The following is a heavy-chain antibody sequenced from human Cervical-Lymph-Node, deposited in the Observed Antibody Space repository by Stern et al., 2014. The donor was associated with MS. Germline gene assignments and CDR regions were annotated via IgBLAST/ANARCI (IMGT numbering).Heavy chain of an antibody. CDR3: AREATAHSGTFDF. Sequence: VQLVESGAEMKKPGSSVKVSCKASGGSFSSYAVNWVRQAPGPRPEWMGGIIPMYGTANYAQEFQGRLTLIADESTSTAYMELISLTSEDTAMYYCAREATAHSGTFDFWGQGTLVTVSS. CDR2: IIPMYGTA. CDR1: GGSFSSYA. J-gene: IGHJ4*02. V-gene: IGHV1-69*01. D-gene: IGHD1-14*01.